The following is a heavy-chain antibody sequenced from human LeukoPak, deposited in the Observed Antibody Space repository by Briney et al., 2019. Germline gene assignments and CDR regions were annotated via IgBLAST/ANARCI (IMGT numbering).Heavy chain of an antibody. J-gene: IGHJ4*02. CDR1: GYTFTSYG. D-gene: IGHD6-13*01. V-gene: IGHV1-69*04. CDR2: IIPILGIA. Sequence: SVKVSCKASGYTFTSYGISWVRQAPGQGLEWMGRIIPILGIANYAQKFQGRVTITADKSTSTAYMELSSLRSEDTAVYYCATTTPIAAAGTDYWGQGTLVTVSS. CDR3: ATTTPIAAAGTDY.